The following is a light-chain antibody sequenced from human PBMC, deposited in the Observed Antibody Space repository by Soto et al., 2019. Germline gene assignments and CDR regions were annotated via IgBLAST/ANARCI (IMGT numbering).Light chain of an antibody. CDR1: SGDVGGYNY. CDR3: SSYTSSSPPGV. Sequence: QSALTQPASVSGSPGQSITISCTGTSGDVGGYNYVSWYQQHPGKAPKLMIYDVSNRPSGVSNRFSGSKSGNTASLTISGLQAEDEADYYCSSYTSSSPPGVFGGGTKLTVL. J-gene: IGLJ2*01. CDR2: DVS. V-gene: IGLV2-14*01.